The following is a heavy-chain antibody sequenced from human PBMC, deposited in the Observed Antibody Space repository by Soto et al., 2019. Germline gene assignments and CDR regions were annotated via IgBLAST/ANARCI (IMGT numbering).Heavy chain of an antibody. D-gene: IGHD5-12*01. CDR2: ISYDGSNK. Sequence: QVQLVEPGGGVVQPGRSLRLSCAASGFTFSSYGMHWGRQAPGKGLEWVAVISYDGSNKYYAGSVKGRFTISRDNSKNTLYLQMNSMRAEDTAVYYCAKEGNKWIRSPDFDSWGQGTLVTVSS. CDR1: GFTFSSYG. V-gene: IGHV3-30*18. J-gene: IGHJ4*02. CDR3: AKEGNKWIRSPDFDS.